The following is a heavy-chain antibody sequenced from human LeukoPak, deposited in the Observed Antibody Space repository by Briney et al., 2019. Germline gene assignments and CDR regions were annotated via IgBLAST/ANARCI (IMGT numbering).Heavy chain of an antibody. Sequence: PGGSLRLSCAASGFTFSNYGMHWVRQAPGKGLEWVAFIRYDGSNKYYADSVKGRFTISRDNSKNTLYLQMNSLRAEDTAVYYCAKERDSSSWYYFDYWGQGTLVTVSS. CDR2: IRYDGSNK. V-gene: IGHV3-30*02. CDR1: GFTFSNYG. D-gene: IGHD6-13*01. CDR3: AKERDSSSWYYFDY. J-gene: IGHJ4*02.